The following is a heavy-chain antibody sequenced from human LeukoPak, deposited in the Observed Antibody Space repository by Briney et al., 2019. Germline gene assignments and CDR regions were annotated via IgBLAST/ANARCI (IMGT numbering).Heavy chain of an antibody. CDR2: MNPNSGNT. Sequence: GASVKVSCKASGHTLTSYDINWVRQATGQGLEWMGWMNPNSGNTGYAQKFQGRVTITRNTSISTAYMELSSLGSEDTAVYYCAKGSGSYLSPLYYFDYWGQGTLVTVSS. CDR3: AKGSGSYLSPLYYFDY. D-gene: IGHD1-26*01. V-gene: IGHV1-8*03. J-gene: IGHJ4*02. CDR1: GHTLTSYD.